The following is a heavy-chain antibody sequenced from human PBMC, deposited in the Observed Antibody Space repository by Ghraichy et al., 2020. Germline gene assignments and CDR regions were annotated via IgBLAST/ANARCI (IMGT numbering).Heavy chain of an antibody. D-gene: IGHD6-13*01. J-gene: IGHJ6*02. V-gene: IGHV4-34*01. Sequence: SETLSLTCAVYGGSFSGYYWSWIRQPPGKGLEWIGEINHSGSTNYNPSLKSRVTISVDTSKNQFSLKLSSVTAADTAVYYCARGRSSWYRVLSGYHYGMDVWGQGTTVTVSS. CDR2: INHSGST. CDR3: ARGRSSWYRVLSGYHYGMDV. CDR1: GGSFSGYY.